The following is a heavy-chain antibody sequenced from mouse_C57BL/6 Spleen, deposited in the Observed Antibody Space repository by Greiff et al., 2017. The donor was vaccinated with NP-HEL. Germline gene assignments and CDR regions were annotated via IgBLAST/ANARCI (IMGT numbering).Heavy chain of an antibody. Sequence: EVKLLESGPGLVKPSQSLSLTCSVTGYSITSGYYWNWIRQFPGNKLEWMGYISYDGSNNYNPSLKNRISITRYTSKNQFFLKLNSVTTEDTATYYCARRATMVKDWFAYWGQGTLVTVSA. V-gene: IGHV3-6*01. CDR1: GYSITSGYY. D-gene: IGHD2-1*01. J-gene: IGHJ3*01. CDR2: ISYDGSN. CDR3: ARRATMVKDWFAY.